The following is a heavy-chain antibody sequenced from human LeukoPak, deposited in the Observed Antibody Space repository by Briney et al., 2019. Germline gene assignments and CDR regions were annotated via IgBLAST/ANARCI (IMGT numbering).Heavy chain of an antibody. Sequence: PSETLSLTCTVSGGSISSGGYYWGWFRQPPGKGLGWIVYIYHSGSTSHNPSLKSRVTISVDRSKTQFSLKLSSVTAADTAVYYCAREWELRRRWFDPWGQGTLVTVSS. J-gene: IGHJ5*02. D-gene: IGHD1-26*01. V-gene: IGHV4-30-2*01. CDR3: AREWELRRRWFDP. CDR1: GGSISSGGYY. CDR2: IYHSGST.